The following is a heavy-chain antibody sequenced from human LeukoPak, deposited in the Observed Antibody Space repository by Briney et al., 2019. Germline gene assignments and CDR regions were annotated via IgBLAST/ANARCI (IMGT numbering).Heavy chain of an antibody. CDR1: GFTFSSYS. J-gene: IGHJ6*03. D-gene: IGHD3-10*01. CDR3: ARSSREDSMVRGVVSYYYYMDV. CDR2: ISSSSSYI. Sequence: PGGSLRLSCAASGFTFSSYSMNWVRQAPGKGLEWVSSISSSSSYIYYADSVKGRFTISRDNAKNSLYLQMNSLRAEDTAVYYCARSSREDSMVRGVVSYYYYMDVWGKGTTVTISS. V-gene: IGHV3-21*01.